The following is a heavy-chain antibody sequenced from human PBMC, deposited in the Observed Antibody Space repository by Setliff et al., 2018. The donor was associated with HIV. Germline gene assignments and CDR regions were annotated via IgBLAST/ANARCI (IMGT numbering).Heavy chain of an antibody. V-gene: IGHV2-5*01. CDR1: GFSLSTAGVA. Sequence: SGPTVVNPTQTLTLTCSFSGFSLSTAGVAVGWIRQPPGKAPEWLALIYWNNQKRYSPSLRTRLAIVADTSKNQVVLTLTNMDPVDTATYYCARMISYSPYFDYWGQGTPVTVSS. J-gene: IGHJ4*02. CDR3: ARMISYSPYFDY. D-gene: IGHD1-26*01. CDR2: IYWNNQK.